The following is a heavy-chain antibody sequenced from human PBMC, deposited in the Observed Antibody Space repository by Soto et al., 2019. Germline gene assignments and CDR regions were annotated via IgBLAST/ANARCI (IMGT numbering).Heavy chain of an antibody. CDR2: ISYDGSNK. V-gene: IGHV3-30-3*01. D-gene: IGHD6-19*01. CDR3: ARAVRYSSGWLYYYYYGMDV. Sequence: GSLRLSCAASGFTFSSYAMHWVRQAPGKGLEWVAVISYDGSNKYYADSVKGRFTISRDNSKNTLYLQMNSLRAEDTAVYYCARAVRYSSGWLYYYYYGMDVWGQGTTVTSP. J-gene: IGHJ6*02. CDR1: GFTFSSYA.